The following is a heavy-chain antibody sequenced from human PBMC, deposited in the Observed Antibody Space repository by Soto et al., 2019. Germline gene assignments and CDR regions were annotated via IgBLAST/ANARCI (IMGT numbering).Heavy chain of an antibody. CDR3: AREQYDSSGYYRQNYYYGMDV. J-gene: IGHJ6*02. V-gene: IGHV3-33*01. CDR2: IWYDGSNK. CDR1: GFTFSSYG. D-gene: IGHD3-22*01. Sequence: QVQLVESGGGVVQPGRSLRLSCAASGFTFSSYGMHWVRQAPGKGLEWVAVIWYDGSNKYYADSVKGRFTISRDNSKNTLYLQMNSLRAEDTAVYYCAREQYDSSGYYRQNYYYGMDVWGHGTTVTVSS.